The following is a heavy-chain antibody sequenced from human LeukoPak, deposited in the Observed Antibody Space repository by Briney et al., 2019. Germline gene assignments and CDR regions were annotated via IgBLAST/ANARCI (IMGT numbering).Heavy chain of an antibody. Sequence: GASVKVSCKASGGTFSSYAISWVRQAPGQGLEWMGGIIPIFGTANYAQKFQGRVTITTDESTSTAYMELSSLRSEDTAVYYCAITPQLLLYWFDPWGQGTLVTVSS. CDR3: AITPQLLLYWFDP. V-gene: IGHV1-69*05. CDR2: IIPIFGTA. D-gene: IGHD2-2*01. J-gene: IGHJ5*02. CDR1: GGTFSSYA.